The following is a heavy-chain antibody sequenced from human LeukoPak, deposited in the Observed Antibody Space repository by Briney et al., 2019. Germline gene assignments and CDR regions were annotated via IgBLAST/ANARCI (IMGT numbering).Heavy chain of an antibody. CDR2: IYTSGST. CDR1: GGSISSGGYY. D-gene: IGHD1-26*01. CDR3: ARELGSGTYGEYYFDY. Sequence: SETLSLTCTVSGGSISSGGYYWSWIRQPAGKGLEWIGRIYTSGSTNYNPSLKSRVTISVDTSKNQFSLKLSSVTAAYTAVYYCARELGSGTYGEYYFDYWGQGTLVTVSS. J-gene: IGHJ4*02. V-gene: IGHV4-61*02.